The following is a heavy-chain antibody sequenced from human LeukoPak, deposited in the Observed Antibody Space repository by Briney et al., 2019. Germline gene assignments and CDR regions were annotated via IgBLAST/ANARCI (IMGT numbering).Heavy chain of an antibody. CDR2: ISASSGNA. J-gene: IGHJ4*02. CDR3: ARVVQDQQLVGLVDY. Sequence: ASVKVSCKASGYTFTSYGISWVRQAPGQGHEWMGWISASSGNANYAQKFQGRVTMTTNTSTSTAYMELRSLRSDATAVYYCARVVQDQQLVGLVDYWGQGTLVTVSS. V-gene: IGHV1-18*01. CDR1: GYTFTSYG. D-gene: IGHD6-13*01.